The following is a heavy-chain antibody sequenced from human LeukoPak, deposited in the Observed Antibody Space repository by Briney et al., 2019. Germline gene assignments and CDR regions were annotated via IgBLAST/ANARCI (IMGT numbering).Heavy chain of an antibody. Sequence: SETLSLTRTVSGGSISSASYYWSWIRQPPGKGLEWIGYVSYRGDTNYNPSLKSRVTISVDTTKNQFSLKLTSVTAADTAVYYCARPYSSNWYDAFHIWGQGTMVTVSS. CDR3: ARPYSSNWYDAFHI. CDR1: GGSISSASYY. V-gene: IGHV4-61*01. CDR2: VSYRGDT. J-gene: IGHJ3*02. D-gene: IGHD6-13*01.